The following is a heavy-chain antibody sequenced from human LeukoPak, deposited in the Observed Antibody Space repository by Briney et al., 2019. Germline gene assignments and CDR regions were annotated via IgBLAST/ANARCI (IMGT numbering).Heavy chain of an antibody. Sequence: SGPTVVKPTQTLTLTCTFSGFSLSTSGVGVSWIRQPPGKALEWLALIYWDDDKRYSPSLKSRLTTTKDTSKNQVVLTMTNMDPVDTATYYCAHRGFYYDSSGTRWFDYWGQGTLVTVSS. CDR2: IYWDDDK. J-gene: IGHJ4*02. CDR3: AHRGFYYDSSGTRWFDY. CDR1: GFSLSTSGVG. D-gene: IGHD3-22*01. V-gene: IGHV2-5*02.